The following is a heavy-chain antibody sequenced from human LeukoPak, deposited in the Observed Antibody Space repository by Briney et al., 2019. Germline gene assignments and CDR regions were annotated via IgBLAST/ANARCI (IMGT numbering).Heavy chain of an antibody. V-gene: IGHV1-69*05. CDR3: ARARAPPYCSSTSCYGDYYYYYMDV. CDR2: IIPIFGTA. CDR1: GGTFSSYA. D-gene: IGHD2-2*01. Sequence: SVKVSCKASGGTFSSYAISWVRQAPRQGLEWMGGIIPIFGTANYAQKFQGRVTITTDESTSTAYMELSSLRSEDTAVYYCARARAPPYCSSTSCYGDYYYYYMDVWGKGTTVTVSS. J-gene: IGHJ6*03.